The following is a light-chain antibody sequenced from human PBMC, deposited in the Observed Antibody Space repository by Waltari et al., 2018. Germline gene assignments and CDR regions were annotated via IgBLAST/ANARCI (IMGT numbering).Light chain of an antibody. CDR2: HVS. V-gene: IGKV3-11*01. CDR3: HQRSDWPYT. CDR1: QSVSSY. J-gene: IGKJ2*01. Sequence: VITQSPATLSLSPGESAPLSCRASQSVSSYLGWYQQKPGQPPRLLIYHVSNRATGIPARFSGSGSGTDFTLTISSLEPEDFAVYYCHQRSDWPYTFGQGTKLEIK.